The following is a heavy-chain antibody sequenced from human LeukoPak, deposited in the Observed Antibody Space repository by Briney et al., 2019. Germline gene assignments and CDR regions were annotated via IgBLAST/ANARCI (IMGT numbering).Heavy chain of an antibody. CDR1: GGSISSYY. D-gene: IGHD4-11*01. CDR3: ARDRYDYSNYYYYYYMDV. Sequence: PSETLSLTCTDSGGSISSYYWSWIRQPAGKGLEWIGRIYTSGSTNYNPSLKSRVTMSVDTSKNQFSLKLSSVTAADTAVYYCARDRYDYSNYYYYYYMDVWGKGTTVTVS. V-gene: IGHV4-4*07. CDR2: IYTSGST. J-gene: IGHJ6*03.